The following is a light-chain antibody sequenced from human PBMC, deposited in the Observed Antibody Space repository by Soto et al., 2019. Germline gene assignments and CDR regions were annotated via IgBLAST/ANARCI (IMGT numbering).Light chain of an antibody. V-gene: IGLV1-47*01. CDR1: SSNIGSNY. CDR3: AAWDDSLSGSDV. Sequence: QSVLTQPPSASGTPGQRVTISCSGSSSNIGSNYVYWYQQLPGTAPKLLIYRNNQRPSGVHDRFSGSKSGTSAYLAISGFRSEDEADYYCAAWDDSLSGSDVVGTGTKVTVL. CDR2: RNN. J-gene: IGLJ1*01.